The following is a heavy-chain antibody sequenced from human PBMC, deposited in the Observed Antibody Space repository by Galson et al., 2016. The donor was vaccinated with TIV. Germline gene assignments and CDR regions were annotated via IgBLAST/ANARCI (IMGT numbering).Heavy chain of an antibody. CDR1: GFSLSTSGMC. CDR2: IDWDDDK. J-gene: IGHJ4*02. Sequence: PALVKPPQTLTLTCTFSGFSLSTSGMCVSWIRQPPGKALEWLALIDWDDDKYYNTSLRTRLTISKNTSKNQVVLTMTNMDPVDTATYYCARIQDYYDSSALDYWGQGTLVTVSS. D-gene: IGHD3-22*01. V-gene: IGHV2-70*01. CDR3: ARIQDYYDSSALDY.